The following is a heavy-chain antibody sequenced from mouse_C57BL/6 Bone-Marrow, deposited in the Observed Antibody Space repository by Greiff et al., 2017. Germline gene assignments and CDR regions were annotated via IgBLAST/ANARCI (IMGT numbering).Heavy chain of an antibody. CDR3: AREPPAYYSSSQFAY. V-gene: IGHV5-4*03. Sequence: EVMLVESGGGLVKPGGSLKLSCAASGFTFSSYAMSWVRQTPEKRLEWVATISDGGSYTYYPDNVKGRFTISRDNAKNNLYLQMSHLKAEDTAMYYCAREPPAYYSSSQFAYWGQGILVTVSA. D-gene: IGHD1-1*01. J-gene: IGHJ3*01. CDR1: GFTFSSYA. CDR2: ISDGGSYT.